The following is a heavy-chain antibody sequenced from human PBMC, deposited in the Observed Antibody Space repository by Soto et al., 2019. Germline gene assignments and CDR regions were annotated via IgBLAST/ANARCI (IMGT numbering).Heavy chain of an antibody. CDR3: ASPGGYSYIPPLGYFDL. CDR2: IYYSGST. V-gene: IGHV4-39*07. D-gene: IGHD5-18*01. J-gene: IGHJ2*01. Sequence: SETLSLTCTVSGGSISSSSYYWGWIRQPPGKGLEWIGSIYYSGSTYYNPSLQSRVTISADTSKNQFSLKLSSVPAADTAVYYYASPGGYSYIPPLGYFDLWGRGTLVTVSS. CDR1: GGSISSSSYY.